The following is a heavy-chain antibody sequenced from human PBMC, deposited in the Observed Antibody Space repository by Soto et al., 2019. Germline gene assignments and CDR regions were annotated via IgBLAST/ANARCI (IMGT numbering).Heavy chain of an antibody. V-gene: IGHV4-34*01. Sequence: ADALSLTSDVYGLSYIGYYWSWILQRPGKVLEEVGEINHSGSTNQNPPLKSRDTILFDTSKNKLSLKLMSVMAADTSVYYCWRGIAMKVAVRDAAPAKYFYDYWGLGTLVTVS. D-gene: IGHD3-22*01. CDR1: GLSYIGYY. CDR3: WRGIAMKVAVRDAAPAKYFYDY. CDR2: INHSGST. J-gene: IGHJ4*02.